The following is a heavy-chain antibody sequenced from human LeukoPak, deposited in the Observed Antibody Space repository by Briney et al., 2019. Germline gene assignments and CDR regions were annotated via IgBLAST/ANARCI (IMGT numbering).Heavy chain of an antibody. J-gene: IGHJ4*02. CDR1: GYSFTSFW. CDR2: IYPGDSDT. Sequence: PGESLKISCKGSGYSFTSFWIGWVRQMPGKGLKWMGIIYPGDSDTRYSPSFQGQVTISADKSINTAYLQWSSLKASDTAMYYCARHDSCSSTSCYFDYWGQGTLVTVSS. CDR3: ARHDSCSSTSCYFDY. V-gene: IGHV5-51*01. D-gene: IGHD2-2*01.